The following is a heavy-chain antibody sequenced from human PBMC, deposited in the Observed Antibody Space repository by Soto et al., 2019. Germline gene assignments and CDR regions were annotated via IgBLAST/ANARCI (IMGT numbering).Heavy chain of an antibody. J-gene: IGHJ4*02. CDR1: GFTFSSYE. CDR2: ISSAGDSS. V-gene: IGHV3-48*03. CDR3: ARVYCSTTTCHVQAFDS. D-gene: IGHD2-2*01. Sequence: EVQLVESGGGLAQPGGSVRLSCAASGFTFSSYEMNWVRQAPGRTLEWVSYISSAGDSSYYADSVKGRFTISRDNAQNSLYLQMNSLRVEDTAVYYCARVYCSTTTCHVQAFDSWGQGTLVTVSS.